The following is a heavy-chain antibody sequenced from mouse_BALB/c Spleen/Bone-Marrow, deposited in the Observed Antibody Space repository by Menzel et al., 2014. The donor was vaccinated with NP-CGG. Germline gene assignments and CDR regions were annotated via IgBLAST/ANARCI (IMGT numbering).Heavy chain of an antibody. D-gene: IGHD4-1*01. CDR2: IRNKANGYTT. J-gene: IGHJ2*01. Sequence: EVKLMESGGGLVQPGGSLRLSCATSGFIFTDYYMNWVRQPPGEALEWLAFIRNKANGYTTEYSASVKGRFTISRDNSQSILYLHMNTLRAEDSATYYCARDMGGILFDSRGQGTTLTVSS. V-gene: IGHV7-3*02. CDR3: ARDMGGILFDS. CDR1: GFIFTDYY.